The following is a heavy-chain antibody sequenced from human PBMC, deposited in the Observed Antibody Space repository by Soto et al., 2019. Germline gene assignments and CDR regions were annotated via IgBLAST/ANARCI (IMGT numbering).Heavy chain of an antibody. CDR1: GFSLSTGGVG. V-gene: IGHV2-5*01. J-gene: IGHJ4*02. CDR2: IYWNGET. D-gene: IGHD1-20*01. Sequence: QITLKESGPTLVKPTQTLTLTCNFSGFSLSTGGVGVAWVRQPPGKALEWLTLIYWNGETRTSPSLENRLTVTKDASKNQVALTMTNMDPVDTAPYYCAHLPAFAVYNLDYWGQGIRVTVSS. CDR3: AHLPAFAVYNLDY.